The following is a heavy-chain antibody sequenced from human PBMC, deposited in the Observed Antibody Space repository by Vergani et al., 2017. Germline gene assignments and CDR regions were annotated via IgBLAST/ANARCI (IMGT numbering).Heavy chain of an antibody. Sequence: QVQLVESGGGVVQPGGSLRLSCAASGFTFNSYGMHWVRQAPGKGLEWVASIRSDESRRYYGDSMEGPFTISRDNSKNTLYLQMKSLRPEDTAVYYCARDAGRWEATREHWGQGTLVTVSS. CDR1: GFTFNSYG. V-gene: IGHV3-30*02. CDR3: ARDAGRWEATREH. D-gene: IGHD5-12*01. J-gene: IGHJ1*01. CDR2: IRSDESRR.